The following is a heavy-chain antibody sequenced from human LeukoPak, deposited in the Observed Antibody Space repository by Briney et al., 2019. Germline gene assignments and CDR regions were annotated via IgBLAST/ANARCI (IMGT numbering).Heavy chain of an antibody. CDR1: GFVFSDFG. Sequence: TGGSLRLSCAASGFVFSDFGMLWVRQAPVKGLEWVAYISYDGSNKKFADSVKGRSTISRDNSEKTVYLQVSSLRVEDTAVYYCVKDHCSGGSCHSFDFWGQGTLVTVSS. D-gene: IGHD2-15*01. V-gene: IGHV3-30*18. J-gene: IGHJ4*02. CDR3: VKDHCSGGSCHSFDF. CDR2: ISYDGSNK.